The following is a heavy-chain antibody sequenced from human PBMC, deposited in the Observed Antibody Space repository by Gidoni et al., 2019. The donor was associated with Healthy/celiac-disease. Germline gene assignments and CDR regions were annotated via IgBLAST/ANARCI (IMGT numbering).Heavy chain of an antibody. D-gene: IGHD2-2*01. J-gene: IGHJ6*02. CDR3: ATGLYCSSTSCYAVAYYGMDV. CDR1: GGTFSSYA. V-gene: IGHV1-69*01. CDR2: IIPIFGTA. Sequence: QVQLVQSGAVVKKPGSSVKVSCKASGGTFSSYAISWVRQAPGQGLEWMGGIIPIFGTANYAQKFQGRVTITADESTSTAYMELSSLRSEDTAVYYCATGLYCSSTSCYAVAYYGMDVWGQGTTVTVSS.